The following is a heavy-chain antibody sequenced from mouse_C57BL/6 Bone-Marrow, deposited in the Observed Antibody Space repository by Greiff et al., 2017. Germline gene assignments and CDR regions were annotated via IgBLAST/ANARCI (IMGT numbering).Heavy chain of an antibody. V-gene: IGHV5-16*01. CDR1: GFTFSDYY. J-gene: IGHJ3*01. CDR3: VREGDDYEGFAY. Sequence: EVKLMESEGGLVQPGSSMKLSCTASGFTFSDYYMAWVRQVPEKGLEWVANINYDRSSTYYLDSLKCRFIISRANAQNILYLQMSRLKSEDTATDYAVREGDDYEGFAYGGQGTLVTVT. D-gene: IGHD2-4*01. CDR2: INYDRSST.